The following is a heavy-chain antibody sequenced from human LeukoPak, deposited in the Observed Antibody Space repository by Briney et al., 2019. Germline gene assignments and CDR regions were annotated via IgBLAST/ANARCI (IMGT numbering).Heavy chain of an antibody. D-gene: IGHD4-11*01. CDR1: GGTFSSYA. CDR2: IIAIFGTA. CDR3: ARGDYPRSYYYDYMDV. V-gene: IGHV1-69*05. J-gene: IGHJ6*03. Sequence: ASVKVSCKASGGTFSSYAISWVRQAPGQGLEWMGGIIAIFGTANYAQKFQGRVTITTDESTSTAYMELSSQRSEDTAVYYCARGDYPRSYYYDYMDVWGKGTTVTVSS.